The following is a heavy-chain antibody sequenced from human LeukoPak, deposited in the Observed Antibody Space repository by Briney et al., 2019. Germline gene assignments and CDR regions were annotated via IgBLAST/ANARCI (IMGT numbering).Heavy chain of an antibody. CDR3: ARGLLGYCSGGSCYPIDY. CDR1: GFTFSSYS. D-gene: IGHD2-15*01. J-gene: IGHJ4*02. CDR2: ISSSSYI. Sequence: GGSLRLSCAASGFTFSSYSMNWVRQAPGKGLEWVSSISSSSYIYYADSVKGRFTISRDNAKNSLYLQMNSLRAEDTAVYYCARGLLGYCSGGSCYPIDYWGQGTLVTVSS. V-gene: IGHV3-21*01.